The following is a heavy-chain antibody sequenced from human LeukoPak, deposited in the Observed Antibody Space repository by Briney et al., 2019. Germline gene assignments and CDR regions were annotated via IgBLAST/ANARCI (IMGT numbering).Heavy chain of an antibody. Sequence: ASVKVSCKASGYTFTSYDINWVRQATGQGLEWMGWMNPNSGNTGYAQKFQGRVTITRNTSINTAYMELSSLRSEDTAVYYCARRYYDFWSGYPVNYYYYMDVWGKGTTVTVSS. CDR3: ARRYYDFWSGYPVNYYYYMDV. V-gene: IGHV1-8*03. CDR1: GYTFTSYD. J-gene: IGHJ6*03. D-gene: IGHD3-3*01. CDR2: MNPNSGNT.